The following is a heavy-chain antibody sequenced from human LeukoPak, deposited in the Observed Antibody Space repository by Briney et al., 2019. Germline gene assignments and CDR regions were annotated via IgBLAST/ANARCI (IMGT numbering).Heavy chain of an antibody. J-gene: IGHJ6*02. CDR3: AKSDYGDLVYYYGMDV. CDR1: GFTFSSYA. V-gene: IGHV3-23*01. Sequence: GGSLRLSCAASGFTFSSYAMSWVRQAPGKGLEWVSAISGSGGSTYYADSVKGRFTISRDNSENTLYLQMNSLRAEDTAVYYCAKSDYGDLVYYYGMDVWGQGTTVTVSS. CDR2: ISGSGGST. D-gene: IGHD4-17*01.